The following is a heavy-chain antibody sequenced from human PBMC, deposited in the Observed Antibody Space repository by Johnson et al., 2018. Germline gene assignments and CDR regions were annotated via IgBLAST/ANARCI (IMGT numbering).Heavy chain of an antibody. CDR2: ISGSGTTI. Sequence: VQLVESGGGLVQPGGSLRLSCAASGFTFSSYSMNWVRQAPGKGLEWVSYISGSGTTIYYADSVKGRFTISRDNATNSLYLQMNSLRDEDTAVYYCARESRVGATRGYYYYGMDVWGQGTTVTVSS. J-gene: IGHJ6*02. CDR3: ARESRVGATRGYYYYGMDV. D-gene: IGHD1-26*01. V-gene: IGHV3-48*02. CDR1: GFTFSSYS.